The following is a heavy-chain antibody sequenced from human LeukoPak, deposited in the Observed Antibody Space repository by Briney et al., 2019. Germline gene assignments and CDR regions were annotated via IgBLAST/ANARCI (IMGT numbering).Heavy chain of an antibody. V-gene: IGHV1-46*01. CDR3: ARAGVGPPRSGYYNKPSPDY. CDR1: GYTFTSYY. J-gene: IGHJ4*02. D-gene: IGHD3-9*01. CDR2: INPSGGST. Sequence: GASVKVSCKASGYTFTSYYMHWVRQAPGQGLEWMGIINPSGGSTSYAQKFQGRVTMTRDMSTSTVYMELSSLRSEDTAVYYCARAGVGPPRSGYYNKPSPDYWGQGTLVTVSS.